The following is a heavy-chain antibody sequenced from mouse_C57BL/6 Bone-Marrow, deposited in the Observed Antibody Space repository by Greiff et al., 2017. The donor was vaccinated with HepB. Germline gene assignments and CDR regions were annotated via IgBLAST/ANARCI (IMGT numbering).Heavy chain of an antibody. CDR1: GYTFTSYW. Sequence: VKLKQPGAELVKPGASVKLSCKASGYTFTSYWMHWVKQRPGQGLEWIGMIHPNSGSTNYNEKFKSKATLTVDKSSSTAYMQLSSLTSEDSAVYYCAREGWDDYWGQGTTLTVSS. D-gene: IGHD3-3*01. CDR3: AREGWDDY. V-gene: IGHV1-64*01. CDR2: IHPNSGST. J-gene: IGHJ2*01.